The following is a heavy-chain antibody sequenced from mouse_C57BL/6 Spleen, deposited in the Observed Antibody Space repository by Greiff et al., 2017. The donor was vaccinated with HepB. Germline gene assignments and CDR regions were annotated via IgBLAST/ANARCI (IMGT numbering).Heavy chain of an antibody. Sequence: EVMLVESEGGLVQPGSSMKLSCTASGFTFSDYYMAWVRQVPEKGLEWVANINYDGSSTYYLDSLKSRFIISRDNAKNILYLQMSSLKSEDTATYYCARDELTGYSWFAYWGQGTLVTVSA. CDR1: GFTFSDYY. D-gene: IGHD4-1*01. CDR3: ARDELTGYSWFAY. V-gene: IGHV5-16*01. CDR2: INYDGSST. J-gene: IGHJ3*01.